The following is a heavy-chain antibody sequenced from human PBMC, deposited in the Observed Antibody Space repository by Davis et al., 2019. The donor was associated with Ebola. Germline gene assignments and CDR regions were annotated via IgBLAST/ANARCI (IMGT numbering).Heavy chain of an antibody. CDR2: ISGSGGST. Sequence: GESPKISCAASGFTFSSYAMSWVRQAPGKGLEWVSAISGSGGSTYYADSVKGRFTISRDNSKNTLYLQMNSLRAEDTAVYYCASRTTGTTHYYYGMDVWGQGTTVTVSS. J-gene: IGHJ6*02. D-gene: IGHD1-1*01. CDR3: ASRTTGTTHYYYGMDV. V-gene: IGHV3-23*01. CDR1: GFTFSSYA.